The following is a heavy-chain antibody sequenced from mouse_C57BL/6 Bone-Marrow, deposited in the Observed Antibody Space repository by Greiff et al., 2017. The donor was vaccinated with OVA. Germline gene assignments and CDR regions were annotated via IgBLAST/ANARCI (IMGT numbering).Heavy chain of an antibody. CDR2: IDPETGGT. J-gene: IGHJ1*03. CDR3: TRRVPTKYFDV. D-gene: IGHD1-3*01. V-gene: IGHV1-15*01. Sequence: QVQLQQSGAELVRPGASVTLSCKASGYTFTDYEMHWVKQTPVHGLEWIGAIDPETGGTAYTQKFKGMAILTADKSSSTAYMELRSLTSEDSAVYYCTRRVPTKYFDVWGTGTTVTVSS. CDR1: GYTFTDYE.